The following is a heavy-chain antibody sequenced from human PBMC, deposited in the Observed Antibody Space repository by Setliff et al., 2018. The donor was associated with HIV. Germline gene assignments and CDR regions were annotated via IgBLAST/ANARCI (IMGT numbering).Heavy chain of an antibody. J-gene: IGHJ3*01. Sequence: GASVKVSCKASGNTFTSYDISWVRQAPGQGLEWMGWMSTYNGNTNYAQKVQGRVTMTTDTSTSTAYMELRSLRSDDTAIYYCARDFHVLGYCSADSCPYDASDVWGQGTMVTVSS. CDR3: ARDFHVLGYCSADSCPYDASDV. D-gene: IGHD2-15*01. V-gene: IGHV1-18*01. CDR2: MSTYNGNT. CDR1: GNTFTSYD.